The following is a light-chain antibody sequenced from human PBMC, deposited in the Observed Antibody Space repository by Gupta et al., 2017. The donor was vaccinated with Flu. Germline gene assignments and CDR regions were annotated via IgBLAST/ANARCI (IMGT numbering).Light chain of an antibody. Sequence: SLSPGGETALTIRASSHVDRSSLAWYQQTPGKAPRILIQTAINLATGIPARFTGSGSGTDFTRTISSLKPDDFAAYLCQQYETPPRTFGEGTKLDI. CDR3: QQYETPPRT. V-gene: IGKV3-20*01. CDR1: SHVDRSS. CDR2: TAI. J-gene: IGKJ2*01.